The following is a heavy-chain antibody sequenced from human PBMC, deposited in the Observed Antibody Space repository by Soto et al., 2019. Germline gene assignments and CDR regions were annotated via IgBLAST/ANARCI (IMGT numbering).Heavy chain of an antibody. CDR3: ARNSGSSSPPDYYYGMDV. CDR2: ISYSGST. Sequence: QVQLQESGPGLVKPSQTLSLTCTVSGGSISSGGYYWSWIRQHPGKGLEWIGYISYSGSTYYNPSLKRRVTISVDTSKNQISLKLSPVTAADTAVYYCARNSGSSSPPDYYYGMDVWGQGTTVTVSS. V-gene: IGHV4-31*03. J-gene: IGHJ6*02. D-gene: IGHD6-6*01. CDR1: GGSISSGGYY.